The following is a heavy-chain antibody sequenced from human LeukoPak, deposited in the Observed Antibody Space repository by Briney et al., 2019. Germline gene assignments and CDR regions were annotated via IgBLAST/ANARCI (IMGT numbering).Heavy chain of an antibody. Sequence: GGSLRLSCAASGFTFSSYAMNWVRQAPGKGLEWVSSISSSSSYIYYADSVKGRFTISRDNAKNLLYLQMNSLRAEDTAVYYCARDLITDLGPWGQGTLVTVSS. J-gene: IGHJ5*02. CDR3: ARDLITDLGP. D-gene: IGHD3-16*01. CDR1: GFTFSSYA. V-gene: IGHV3-21*01. CDR2: ISSSSSYI.